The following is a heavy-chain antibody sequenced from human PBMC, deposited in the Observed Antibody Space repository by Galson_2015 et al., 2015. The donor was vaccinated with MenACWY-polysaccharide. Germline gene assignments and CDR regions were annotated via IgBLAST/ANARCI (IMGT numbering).Heavy chain of an antibody. J-gene: IGHJ4*02. Sequence: SLRLSCAASGFTFTSYTMSWIRQAPGKGPEWVTVISLDGRNTYYADPVKGRFTISRDNSKNTLYLQMHDLRAEDTAVYYCVKAHETSGWNRGPGYWGQGTRVTVSS. D-gene: IGHD1-1*01. V-gene: IGHV3-23*01. CDR1: GFTFTSYT. CDR2: ISLDGRNT. CDR3: VKAHETSGWNRGPGY.